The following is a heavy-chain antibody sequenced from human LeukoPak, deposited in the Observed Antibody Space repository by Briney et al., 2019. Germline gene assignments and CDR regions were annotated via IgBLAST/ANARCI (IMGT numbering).Heavy chain of an antibody. CDR2: ISSGSGSI. D-gene: IGHD4-17*01. V-gene: IGHV3-48*01. CDR3: AKEAGYGDYVH. Sequence: PGGSLRLSCAASGFTFSSYSMNWVRQAPGKGLEWVSHISSGSGSISYADSVKGRFAISRDNSKNTLYLQMSSLRAEDTAVYYCAKEAGYGDYVHWGQGTLVTVSS. J-gene: IGHJ4*02. CDR1: GFTFSSYS.